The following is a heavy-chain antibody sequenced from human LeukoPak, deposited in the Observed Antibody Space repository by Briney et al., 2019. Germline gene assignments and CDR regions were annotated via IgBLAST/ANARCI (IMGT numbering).Heavy chain of an antibody. Sequence: GSLRLSCAASGFTFSNYMMHSVRQAPGKRLVWVSRIKSDGITITYADSVKGRFTISRDNAKNTLYLQMNSLRAEDTAVYYCLRDLNWSLDQWGQGTLVTVSS. D-gene: IGHD1-20*01. J-gene: IGHJ4*02. CDR2: IKSDGITI. V-gene: IGHV3-74*01. CDR3: LRDLNWSLDQ. CDR1: GFTFSNYM.